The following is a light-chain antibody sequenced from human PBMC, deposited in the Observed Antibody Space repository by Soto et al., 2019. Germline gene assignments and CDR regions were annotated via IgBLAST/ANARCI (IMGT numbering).Light chain of an antibody. CDR2: VGS. J-gene: IGKJ1*01. Sequence: DIVMTQSPLSLPVTPGEPASISCRSSQSLLHRNGFNSVDWFLQKPGQSPQLLIYVGSTRASGVSDRFSGSGSGTHFTLKISRVEAEDVGVYYCMQSLQTPWTFGQGTKVEIK. V-gene: IGKV2-28*01. CDR1: QSLLHRNGFNS. CDR3: MQSLQTPWT.